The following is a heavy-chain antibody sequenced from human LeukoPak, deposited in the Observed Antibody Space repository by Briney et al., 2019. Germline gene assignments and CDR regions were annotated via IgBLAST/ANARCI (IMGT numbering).Heavy chain of an antibody. Sequence: ASVKVSCKASGYTFTGYYMHWVRQAPGQGLEWMGWINPNSGGTNYAQKFQGRVTMTRDTSISTAYMELSRLRSDDTAVYYCARGVRDIYYYYYYMDVWGKGTTVTVSS. CDR2: INPNSGGT. J-gene: IGHJ6*03. D-gene: IGHD2-8*01. V-gene: IGHV1-2*02. CDR3: ARGVRDIYYYYYYMDV. CDR1: GYTFTGYY.